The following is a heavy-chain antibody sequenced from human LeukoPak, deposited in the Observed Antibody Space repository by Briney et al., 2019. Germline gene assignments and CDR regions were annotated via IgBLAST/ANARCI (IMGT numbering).Heavy chain of an antibody. CDR2: IIPILGIA. Sequence: ASVKVSCKASGGTFSSYAISWVRQAPGQGLEWMGRIIPILGIANYVQKFQGRVTITADKSTSTAYMELSSLRSEDTAVYYCAREGITMVRGVIMPVYCYYGMDVWGQGTTVTVSS. V-gene: IGHV1-69*04. D-gene: IGHD3-10*01. CDR1: GGTFSSYA. J-gene: IGHJ6*02. CDR3: AREGITMVRGVIMPVYCYYGMDV.